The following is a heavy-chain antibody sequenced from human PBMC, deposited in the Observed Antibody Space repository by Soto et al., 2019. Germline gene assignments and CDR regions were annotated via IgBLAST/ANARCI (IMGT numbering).Heavy chain of an antibody. CDR1: GFKFSNYA. CDR2: ISATGGGT. V-gene: IGHV3-23*01. J-gene: IGHJ4*02. Sequence: VGSMRLSCAASGFKFSNYAMSWVRQAPGKGLEWVSLISATGGGTYYADSVKGRFTISRDNSHNTLYLQVHSLTAEDTAVYYCAKDRRAGGNSAFYFDFWGQGAQVTVSS. D-gene: IGHD3-16*01. CDR3: AKDRRAGGNSAFYFDF.